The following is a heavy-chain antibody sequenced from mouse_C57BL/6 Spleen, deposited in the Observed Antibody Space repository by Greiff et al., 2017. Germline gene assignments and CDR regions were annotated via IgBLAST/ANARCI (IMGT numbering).Heavy chain of an antibody. CDR1: GFTFSSYA. J-gene: IGHJ1*03. CDR2: ISSGGDYI. Sequence: EVMLVESGEGLVKPGGSLKLSCAASGFTFSSYAMSWVRQTPEKRLEWVAYISSGGDYIYYADTVKGRFTISRDNARNTLYLQMSSLKSEDTAMYYCTREEETPGYFDVWGTGTTVTVSS. CDR3: TREEETPGYFDV. V-gene: IGHV5-9-1*02.